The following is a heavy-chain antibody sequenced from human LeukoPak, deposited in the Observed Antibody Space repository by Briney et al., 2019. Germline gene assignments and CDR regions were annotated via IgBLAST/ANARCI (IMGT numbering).Heavy chain of an antibody. V-gene: IGHV1-69*13. CDR3: ASGIYGDYYYGMDV. CDR1: GGTFSSYA. Sequence: RASVTVSCKASGGTFSSYAISWVRQAPGQGLEWMGGIIPIFGTANYAQKFQGRVTITADESTSTAYMELSSLRSEDTAVYYCASGIYGDYYYGMDVWDQGTTVTVSS. D-gene: IGHD4-17*01. J-gene: IGHJ6*02. CDR2: IIPIFGTA.